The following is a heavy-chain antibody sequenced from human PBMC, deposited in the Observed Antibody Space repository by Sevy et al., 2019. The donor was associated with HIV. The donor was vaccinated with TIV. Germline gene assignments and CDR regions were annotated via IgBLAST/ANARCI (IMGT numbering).Heavy chain of an antibody. CDR3: ARERITLVGGVFITTYYHYGMDV. D-gene: IGHD3-10*01. CDR2: INPNSGCT. CDR1: GYTFSNYY. J-gene: IGHJ6*02. V-gene: IGHV1-2*06. Sequence: ASVKVSCKASGYTFSNYYMDWVRQAPGQGLEWMGRINPNSGCTNYAQKFQGRVTMTRDTSIRTAYMELTRLRSDDTAVYYCARERITLVGGVFITTYYHYGMDVWGQGTTVTVSS.